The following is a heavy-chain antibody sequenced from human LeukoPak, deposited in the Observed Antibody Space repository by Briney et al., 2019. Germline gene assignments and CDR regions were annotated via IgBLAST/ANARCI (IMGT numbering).Heavy chain of an antibody. D-gene: IGHD6-13*01. V-gene: IGHV3-30*18. CDR1: GFTFSRYG. Sequence: GGSLRLSCAASGFTFSRYGMHWVRQAPGKGLEWVTVISYDGSNKYYADSVKGRFTISRDNSKNTLYLQMNSLRAEDTAVYYCAKGKQQLPRFRFDYWGQGTLVTVSS. CDR2: ISYDGSNK. CDR3: AKGKQQLPRFRFDY. J-gene: IGHJ4*02.